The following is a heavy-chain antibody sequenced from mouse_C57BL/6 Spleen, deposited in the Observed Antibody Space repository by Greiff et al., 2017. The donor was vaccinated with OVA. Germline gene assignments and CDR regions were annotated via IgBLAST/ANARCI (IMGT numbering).Heavy chain of an antibody. J-gene: IGHJ1*03. CDR2: INPNNGGT. Sequence: EVQLQQSGPELVKPGASVKISCKASGYTFTDYYMNWVKQSHGKSLEWIGDINPNNGGTSYNQKFKGKATLTVDKSSSTAYMELRSLTSEDSAVYYCAESLRRWYFDVWGTGTTVTVSS. CDR3: AESLRRWYFDV. D-gene: IGHD2-12*01. V-gene: IGHV1-26*01. CDR1: GYTFTDYY.